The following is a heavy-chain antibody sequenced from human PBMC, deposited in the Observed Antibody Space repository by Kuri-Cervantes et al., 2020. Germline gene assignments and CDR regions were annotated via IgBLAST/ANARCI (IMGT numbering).Heavy chain of an antibody. J-gene: IGHJ4*02. V-gene: IGHV3-21*01. D-gene: IGHD3-10*01. CDR2: ISSSSSYI. Sequence: GESLKISCAASGFTFRSYGMHWVRQAPGKGLEWVSSISSSSSYIYYADSVKGRFTISRDNAKNSLYLQMNSLRAEDTAVYYCAREWRGGDYWGQGTLVTVSS. CDR1: GFTFRSYG. CDR3: AREWRGGDY.